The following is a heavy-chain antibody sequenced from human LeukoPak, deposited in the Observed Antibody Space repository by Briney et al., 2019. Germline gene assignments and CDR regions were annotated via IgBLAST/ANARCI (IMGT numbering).Heavy chain of an antibody. J-gene: IGHJ1*01. V-gene: IGHV5-51*01. Sequence: GESLKISCKGSGYSFTTYWIGWVRQMPGKGLEWMASIYPGDSDTRYSPSFQGQVTITVDKSTNSAYLQWNSLKASDTAMYFCAKGGIAAASEYFQHWGQGTLLTVS. CDR1: GYSFTTYW. CDR2: IYPGDSDT. D-gene: IGHD6-13*01. CDR3: AKGGIAAASEYFQH.